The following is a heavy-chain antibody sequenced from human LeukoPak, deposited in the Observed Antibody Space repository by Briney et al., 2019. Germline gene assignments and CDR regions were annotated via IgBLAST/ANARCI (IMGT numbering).Heavy chain of an antibody. CDR2: IYNGVNT. CDR3: ARSRAFNSGAFDP. Sequence: SETLSLTCTVSGASVSSASYWTWIRQPPGKGVEWIAHIYNGVNTNYNPSLKSRVTISVDTSKNQSSLRLNSVTAADTAVYYCARSRAFNSGAFDPWGQGSLVTVSS. J-gene: IGHJ5*02. D-gene: IGHD1-26*01. V-gene: IGHV4-61*01. CDR1: GASVSSASY.